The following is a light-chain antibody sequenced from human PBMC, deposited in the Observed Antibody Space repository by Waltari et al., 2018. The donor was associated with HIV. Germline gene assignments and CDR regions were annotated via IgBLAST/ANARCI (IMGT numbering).Light chain of an antibody. Sequence: DIQMTQSPSSLSASVGDRVTITCRASQSIRSFLNWYQQKPGKAPSLLIYSASSLRAGVPSRFSGSGSGTDFSLTISSLQPEDFATYYCQQSYSDPPTFGGGSKVDIK. V-gene: IGKV1-39*01. CDR2: SAS. CDR3: QQSYSDPPT. J-gene: IGKJ4*01. CDR1: QSIRSF.